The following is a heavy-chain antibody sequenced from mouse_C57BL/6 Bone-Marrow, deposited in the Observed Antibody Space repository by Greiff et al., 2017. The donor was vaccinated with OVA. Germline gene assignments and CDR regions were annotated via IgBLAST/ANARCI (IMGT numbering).Heavy chain of an antibody. V-gene: IGHV10-1*01. D-gene: IGHD1-1*01. Sequence: EVKLVESGGGLVQPKGSLKLSCAASGFSFNTYAMNWVRQAPGKGLEWVARIRSKSNNYATYYADSVKDRFTISRDDSESMLYLQMNNLKTEDTAMYYCVRPAFYYGSTYYAMDYWGKGTSVTVSS. J-gene: IGHJ4*01. CDR1: GFSFNTYA. CDR3: VRPAFYYGSTYYAMDY. CDR2: IRSKSNNYAT.